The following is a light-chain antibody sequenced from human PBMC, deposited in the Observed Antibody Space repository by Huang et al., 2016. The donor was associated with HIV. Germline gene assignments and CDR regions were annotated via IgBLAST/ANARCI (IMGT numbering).Light chain of an antibody. CDR1: QDISNC. CDR2: DAS. CDR3: QQCENLPFT. V-gene: IGKV1-33*01. Sequence: DIQLTQSPSSLSASVGDRVTITCQASQDISNCLNWYQQKPGKAPKRLIDDASNLETGVSSRFSGSGSGTDFTFTIKSLQAEDFAAYYCQQCENLPFTFGQGTKVDI. J-gene: IGKJ3*01.